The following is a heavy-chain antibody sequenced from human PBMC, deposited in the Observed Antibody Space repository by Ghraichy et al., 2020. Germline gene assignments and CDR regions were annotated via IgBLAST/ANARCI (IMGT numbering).Heavy chain of an antibody. CDR3: IGASGGYDFGNDAFDI. D-gene: IGHD5-12*01. J-gene: IGHJ3*02. CDR1: GYTFTAYY. V-gene: IGHV1-2*06. Sequence: ASVKVSCRATGYTFTAYYLHWVRQAPGQGLEWIGRVNPTGGGINYAQKFQGRVTMTRDTSIATAYMELSSLRYDDSAVYFCIGASGGYDFGNDAFDIWGQGTMVSVSS. CDR2: VNPTGGGI.